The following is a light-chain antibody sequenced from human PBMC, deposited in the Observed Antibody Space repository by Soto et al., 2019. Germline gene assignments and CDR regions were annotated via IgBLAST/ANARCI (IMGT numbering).Light chain of an antibody. J-gene: IGKJ2*01. V-gene: IGKV3-20*01. Sequence: EIVLTQSPGTLSLSPGERATLSCRASQSVSSSYLAWYQQKPGQAPRLLIYGASSRATGIPDRFSGSGSGTDFTLTISRLEPEVFAVYYCQQDGSSPNTFGQGTKLEIK. CDR3: QQDGSSPNT. CDR1: QSVSSSY. CDR2: GAS.